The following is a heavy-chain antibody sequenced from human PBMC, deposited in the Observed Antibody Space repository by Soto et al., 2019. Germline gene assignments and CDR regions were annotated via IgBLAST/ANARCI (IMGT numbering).Heavy chain of an antibody. CDR3: ARGGTPIDY. CDR2: ISSSSSTI. Sequence: GGSLRLSCAASGFTFSSYSMNWVRQAPGKGLEWVSYISSSSSTIYYADSVKGRFTISGDNSKNTLYLQMSSLRADDTAVYYCARGGTPIDYWGQGTLVTVSS. CDR1: GFTFSSYS. J-gene: IGHJ4*02. D-gene: IGHD3-16*01. V-gene: IGHV3-48*01.